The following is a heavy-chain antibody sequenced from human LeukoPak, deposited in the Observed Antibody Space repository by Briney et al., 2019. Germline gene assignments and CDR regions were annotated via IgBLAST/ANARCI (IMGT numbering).Heavy chain of an antibody. CDR2: IYYSGST. J-gene: IGHJ5*02. V-gene: IGHV4-30-4*08. CDR3: ARGVTIFGVARAWFDP. Sequence: SETLSLTCTVSGGSISSGDYYWSWIRQPPGKGLEWIGYIYYSGSTYYNPSLKGRVTISVDTSKNQFSLKLSSVTAADTAVYYCARGVTIFGVARAWFDPWGQGTLVTVSS. D-gene: IGHD3-3*01. CDR1: GGSISSGDYY.